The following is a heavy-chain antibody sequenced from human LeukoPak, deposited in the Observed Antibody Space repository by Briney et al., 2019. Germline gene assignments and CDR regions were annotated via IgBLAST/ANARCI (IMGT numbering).Heavy chain of an antibody. J-gene: IGHJ4*02. D-gene: IGHD3-10*01. Sequence: PSETLSLTCAVSGYSISSGYYWGWIRQPPGKGLEWIGSIYHSGSTYYNPSLKSRVTISVDTSKNQFSLKLSSVTAADTAVYYCARVLWFGELPPAGRLYYFDYWGREPWSPSPQ. V-gene: IGHV4-38-2*01. CDR1: GYSISSGYY. CDR2: IYHSGST. CDR3: ARVLWFGELPPAGRLYYFDY.